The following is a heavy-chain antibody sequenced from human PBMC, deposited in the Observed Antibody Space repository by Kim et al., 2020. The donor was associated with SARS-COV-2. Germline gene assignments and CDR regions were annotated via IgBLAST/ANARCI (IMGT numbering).Heavy chain of an antibody. CDR1: GGSISSVSYY. CDR2: SYFSGTT. CDR3: ARRLGGGNYYADNWLDP. Sequence: SETLSLTCTVSGGSISSVSYYWVWIRQPPGKGLEWIGSSYFSGTTYYNPSLKSRVTISVDTSKNQFSLELTSVTAADTAVYYCARRLGGGNYYADNWLDP. J-gene: IGHJ5*02. D-gene: IGHD1-26*01. V-gene: IGHV4-39*01.